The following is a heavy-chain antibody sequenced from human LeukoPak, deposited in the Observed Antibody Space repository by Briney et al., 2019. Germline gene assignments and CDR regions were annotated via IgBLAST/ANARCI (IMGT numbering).Heavy chain of an antibody. D-gene: IGHD2-15*01. CDR2: INHSGST. Sequence: PSETLSLTCAVYGGSFSGYYWSWIRQPPGKGLEWIGEINHSGSTNYNPSLKSRVTISVDTSKNQFSLKLSSVTAADTAVYYCAREGSRGPARSWFDPRGQGTLVTVSS. CDR3: AREGSRGPARSWFDP. J-gene: IGHJ5*02. CDR1: GGSFSGYY. V-gene: IGHV4-34*01.